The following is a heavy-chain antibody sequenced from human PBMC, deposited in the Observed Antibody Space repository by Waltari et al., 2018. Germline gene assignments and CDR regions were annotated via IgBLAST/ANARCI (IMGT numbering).Heavy chain of an antibody. CDR3: ARDLYDSRVPGDYFDY. D-gene: IGHD3-16*01. Sequence: QVHLVQSGAEVRKPGASVKVSCKGSGYHFSGYDIQWLRQDPGQGLEWMGWIDPNTGGTKLAQKFQGRVTMTRDTSINTVYMELSSLGSDDTAIYYCARDLYDSRVPGDYFDYWGQGTLVTVSS. CDR2: IDPNTGGT. CDR1: GYHFSGYD. J-gene: IGHJ4*02. V-gene: IGHV1-2*02.